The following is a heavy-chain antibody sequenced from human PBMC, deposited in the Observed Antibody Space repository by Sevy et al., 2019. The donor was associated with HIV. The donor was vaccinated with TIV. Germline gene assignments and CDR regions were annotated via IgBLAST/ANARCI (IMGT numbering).Heavy chain of an antibody. CDR1: GFAFSSHA. V-gene: IGHV3-30-3*01. CDR2: ISYDGSRH. CDR3: ARDAGYSTDWYPSDY. Sequence: GGSLRLSCAASGFAFSSHAMHWVRQAPGKGLEWVAVISYDGSRHYYGESVKGRFTISRDNSKNTLFLQMNSLRLEDTAFYYCARDAGYSTDWYPSDYWGQGTLVTVSS. D-gene: IGHD6-19*01. J-gene: IGHJ4*02.